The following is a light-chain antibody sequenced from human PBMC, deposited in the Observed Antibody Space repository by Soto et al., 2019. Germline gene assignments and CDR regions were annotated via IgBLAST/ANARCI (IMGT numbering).Light chain of an antibody. CDR1: QSVSSS. CDR2: GAS. J-gene: IGKJ1*01. Sequence: EIMMTQSPATLSVSPGERATLSCRASQSVSSSLAWYQQKPGQAPRLLIYGASTRATGIPARFSGSGSGTEFTLTINSLQSEDFAVYYCQQYKNWWTFGQGTKVEIK. CDR3: QQYKNWWT. V-gene: IGKV3-15*01.